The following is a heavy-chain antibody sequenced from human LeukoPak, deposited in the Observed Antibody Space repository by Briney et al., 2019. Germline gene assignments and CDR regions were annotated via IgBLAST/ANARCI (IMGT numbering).Heavy chain of an antibody. J-gene: IGHJ6*02. CDR1: GFTLSSYA. CDR3: ARGRTRYYYYGMDV. CDR2: ISYDGSNK. V-gene: IGHV3-30-3*01. Sequence: GGSLLLSCAASGFTLSSYAMHWVRQAPGKGLEWVAVISYDGSNKYYADSVKGRFTISRDNSKNTLYLQMNSLRAEDTAVYYCARGRTRYYYYGMDVWGQGTTVTVSS.